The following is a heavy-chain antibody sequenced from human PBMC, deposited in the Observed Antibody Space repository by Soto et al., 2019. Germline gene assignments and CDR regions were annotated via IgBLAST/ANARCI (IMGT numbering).Heavy chain of an antibody. CDR3: ARESGGATATLAYYYFYMDV. Sequence: QVQLVQSGAEVKKPGASVTVSCRSSGDTFTDYYIHWVRQAPGQGLEWMGWINPNSGVTKYAQKFQGWVSMTRDTSIRTVYMQLSRLRSDDTAVYYCARESGGATATLAYYYFYMDVWGTGTTVTVSS. CDR2: INPNSGVT. V-gene: IGHV1-2*04. CDR1: GDTFTDYY. D-gene: IGHD5-12*01. J-gene: IGHJ6*03.